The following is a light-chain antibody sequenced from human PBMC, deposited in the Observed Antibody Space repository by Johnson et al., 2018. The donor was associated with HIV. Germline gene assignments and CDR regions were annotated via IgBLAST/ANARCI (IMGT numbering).Light chain of an antibody. CDR1: SSNIGNNY. V-gene: IGLV1-51*02. CDR3: GTWDNSLSAYV. Sequence: QSVLTQPPSVSAAPGQKVTISCSGSSSNIGNNYVSWYQQLPGTAPKLLIYENNKRPSGIPDRFSGSKSGTSATLGITGLQTGDEAAYYCGTWDNSLSAYVLRTGTNVTVL. CDR2: ENN. J-gene: IGLJ1*01.